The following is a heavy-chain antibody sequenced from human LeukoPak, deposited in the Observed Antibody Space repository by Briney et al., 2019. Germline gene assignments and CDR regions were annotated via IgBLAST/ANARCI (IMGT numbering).Heavy chain of an antibody. CDR2: INPNSGGT. D-gene: IGHD6-19*01. CDR1: GYTLTGYY. CDR3: ARVRAAVAGPDY. J-gene: IGHJ4*02. V-gene: IGHV1-2*02. Sequence: ASVKVSCKASGYTLTGYYMHWVRQAPGQGLEWMGWINPNSGGTNYAQKFQGRVTMTRDTSISTAYMELSGLRSDDTAVYYCARVRAAVAGPDYWGQGTLVTVSS.